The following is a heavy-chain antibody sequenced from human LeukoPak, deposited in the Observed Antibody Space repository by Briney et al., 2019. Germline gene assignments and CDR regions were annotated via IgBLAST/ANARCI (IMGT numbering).Heavy chain of an antibody. CDR1: GYTFTGYY. D-gene: IGHD2-2*01. CDR3: ARGYCSSTSCPPYYYYYMDV. V-gene: IGHV1-2*02. J-gene: IGHJ6*03. Sequence: GASVKVSCKASGYTFTGYYMHWVRHAPGQGLEWMGWINPNSGGTNYAQKFQGRVTMTRDTSISTAYMELSRLRSDDTAVYYCARGYCSSTSCPPYYYYYMDVWGKGTTVTVSS. CDR2: INPNSGGT.